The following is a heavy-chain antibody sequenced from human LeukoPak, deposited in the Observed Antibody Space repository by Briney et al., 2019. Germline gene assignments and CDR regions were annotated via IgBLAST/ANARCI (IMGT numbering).Heavy chain of an antibody. Sequence: SETLSLTCTVSGGSINSYYWSWIRQPAGKGLEWIGRIYSSGSTNYNPSLKSRVSMLVDTSKNQFSLKLTSVTAADTALYYCARGGKATVVTMWGQGILVTVSS. CDR2: IYSSGST. J-gene: IGHJ4*02. CDR1: GGSINSYY. V-gene: IGHV4-4*07. CDR3: ARGGKATVVTM. D-gene: IGHD4-23*01.